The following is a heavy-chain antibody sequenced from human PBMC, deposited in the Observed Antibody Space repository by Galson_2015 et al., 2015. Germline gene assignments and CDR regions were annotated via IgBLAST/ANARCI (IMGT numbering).Heavy chain of an antibody. CDR2: IYYSGST. J-gene: IGHJ4*02. D-gene: IGHD2-21*01. CDR1: GGSISSYY. Sequence: EPLSLTCTVSGGSISSYYWSWIRQPPGKGLEWIGYIYYSGSTNYNPSLKSRVTISVDTSKNQFSLKLSSVTAADTAVYYCARSSYSRCMGYAVCGYFDYWGQGTLVTVSS. V-gene: IGHV4-59*01. CDR3: ARSSYSRCMGYAVCGYFDY.